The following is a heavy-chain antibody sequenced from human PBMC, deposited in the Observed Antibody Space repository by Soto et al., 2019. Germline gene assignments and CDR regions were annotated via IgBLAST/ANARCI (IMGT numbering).Heavy chain of an antibody. D-gene: IGHD6-19*01. V-gene: IGHV4-39*01. CDR1: GGSISSSSYY. J-gene: IGHJ1*01. CDR2: IYYSGST. CDR3: ARLNTGYSSGWYSEYFQH. Sequence: QLQLQESGPGLVKPSETLSLTCTVSGGSISSSSYYWGWIRQPPGKGLEWIGSIYYSGSTYYNPSLNSRVTISVDTSKNQFSLKLSSVTAADTAVYYCARLNTGYSSGWYSEYFQHWGQGTLVTVSS.